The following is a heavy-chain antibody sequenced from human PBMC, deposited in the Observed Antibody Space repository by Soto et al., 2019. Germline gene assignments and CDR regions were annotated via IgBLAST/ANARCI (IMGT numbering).Heavy chain of an antibody. CDR1: GGSFGGYY. CDR2: INHSEST. CDR3: ARRELRLEQLADYFDY. V-gene: IGHV4-34*01. Sequence: SETLSLTCAVYGGSFGGYYWSWIRHPPGKGLEWIGEINHSESTNYNPSLKSRVTISVDKSKNQFSLKLSSVTAADTAVYYCARRELRLEQLADYFDYWGQGTLVTVTS. J-gene: IGHJ4*02. D-gene: IGHD1-7*01.